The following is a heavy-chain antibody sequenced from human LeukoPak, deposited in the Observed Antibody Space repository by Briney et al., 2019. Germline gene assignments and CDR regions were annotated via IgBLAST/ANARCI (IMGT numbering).Heavy chain of an antibody. CDR1: GGSISIISSSTYY. J-gene: IGHJ4*02. D-gene: IGHD6-25*01. CDR3: ARQLPTAAADTRGYFDY. V-gene: IGHV4-39*01. CDR2: LYYGENS. Sequence: SETLSLTCTVSGGSISIISSSTYYWGWIRQAPGKGLEWIGTLYYGENSHYNPSLKSRATLSVDTSNNQFSLKLTSVTAADAAVYFCARQLPTAAADTRGYFDYWGQGTVVTVSS.